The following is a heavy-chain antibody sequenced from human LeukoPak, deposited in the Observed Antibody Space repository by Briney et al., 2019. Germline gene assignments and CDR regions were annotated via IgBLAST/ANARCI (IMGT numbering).Heavy chain of an antibody. CDR3: ARGVVITGTTGAYYFDY. Sequence: GASVKVSCRASGYTFTSYAMHWVRQAPGQRLEWMGWINAGNGNTKYSQEFQGRVTITRDTSAGTAYMELSSLRSEDMAVYYCARGVVITGTTGAYYFDYWGQGTLVTVSS. J-gene: IGHJ4*02. V-gene: IGHV1-3*03. D-gene: IGHD1-20*01. CDR2: INAGNGNT. CDR1: GYTFTSYA.